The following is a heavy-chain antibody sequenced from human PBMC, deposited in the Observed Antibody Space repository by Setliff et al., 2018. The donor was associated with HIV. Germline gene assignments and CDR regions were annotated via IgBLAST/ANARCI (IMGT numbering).Heavy chain of an antibody. CDR2: INHSGST. V-gene: IGHV4-34*01. CDR3: ARGLPGTYRYSYYYYYMDV. CDR1: GGSFSGYY. Sequence: SETLSLTCAVYGGSFSGYYWSWIRQPPGKGLEWIGEINHSGSTNYNPSLKSRVTISIDTSKNQFSLKASSVTAADTALYYCARGLPGTYRYSYYYYYMDVWDKGTTVTVSS. J-gene: IGHJ6*03. D-gene: IGHD3-16*02.